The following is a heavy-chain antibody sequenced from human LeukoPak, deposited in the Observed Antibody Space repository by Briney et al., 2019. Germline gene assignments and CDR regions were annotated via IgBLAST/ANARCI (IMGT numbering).Heavy chain of an antibody. J-gene: IGHJ4*02. CDR3: ARRGSGHLWVDY. D-gene: IGHD3-16*01. CDR1: GGSINSGRYY. V-gene: IGHV4-39*01. CDR2: IYYSGST. Sequence: SETLSLTCTVSGGSINSGRYYWGRIRQPPGKGLQWIGNIYYSGSTYYNPSLKSRVTISVDTSNDQFSLKLSSVTAADTAVYYCARRGSGHLWVDYWGQGTLVTVSS.